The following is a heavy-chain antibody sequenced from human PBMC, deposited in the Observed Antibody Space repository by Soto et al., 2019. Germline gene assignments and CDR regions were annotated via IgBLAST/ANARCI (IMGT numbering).Heavy chain of an antibody. CDR1: GFTFSSYS. Sequence: GGSLRLSCAASGFTFSSYSMNWVRQAPGKGLEWVSSISSSSSYIYYADSVKGRFTISRDNAKNSLYLQMNSLRAEDTAVYYCARDYKGVAGTWDYWGQGTLVTVSS. CDR3: ARDYKGVAGTWDY. J-gene: IGHJ4*02. D-gene: IGHD6-19*01. CDR2: ISSSSSYI. V-gene: IGHV3-21*01.